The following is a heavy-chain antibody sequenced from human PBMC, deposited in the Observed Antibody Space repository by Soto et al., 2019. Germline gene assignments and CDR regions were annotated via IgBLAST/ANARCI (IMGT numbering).Heavy chain of an antibody. V-gene: IGHV3-21*01. D-gene: IGHD1-1*01. CDR3: ARARLEPPHYYYGMDV. CDR1: GFTFSSYS. Sequence: GGSLRLSCAASGFTFSSYSMNWVRQAPGKGLEWVSSISSSSSYIYYADSVKGRFTISRDNAKNSLYLQMNSLRAEDTAVYYCARARLEPPHYYYGMDVWGQGTTVTVSS. CDR2: ISSSSSYI. J-gene: IGHJ6*02.